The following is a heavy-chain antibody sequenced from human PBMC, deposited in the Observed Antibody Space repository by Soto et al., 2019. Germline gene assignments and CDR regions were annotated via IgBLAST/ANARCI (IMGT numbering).Heavy chain of an antibody. CDR3: AKGGYYSLFDI. V-gene: IGHV3-23*01. CDR1: GFPFSSYA. CDR2: ISGSGGRT. Sequence: GASVRLSCVASGFPFSSYAMSWVRQTPGKGLEWVSGISGSGGRTYYADSVKGRFTISRDNSNNTLSLQMHILRVEDTAVYFCAKGGYYSLFDIWGQGTVVTVSS. J-gene: IGHJ3*02. D-gene: IGHD3-16*01.